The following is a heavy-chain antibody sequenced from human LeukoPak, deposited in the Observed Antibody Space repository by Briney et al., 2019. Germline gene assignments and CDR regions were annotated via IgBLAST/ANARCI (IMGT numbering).Heavy chain of an antibody. J-gene: IGHJ5*02. CDR3: ARLSFRYSSGWVSDP. D-gene: IGHD6-19*01. V-gene: IGHV4-59*08. CDR2: IYYSGST. Sequence: SETLSLTCTVSGGSISSYYWSWIRQPPRKGLEWIGYIYYSGSTNYNPSLKSRVTISVDTSKNQFSLKLSSVTAADTAVYYCARLSFRYSSGWVSDPWGQGTLVTVSS. CDR1: GGSISSYY.